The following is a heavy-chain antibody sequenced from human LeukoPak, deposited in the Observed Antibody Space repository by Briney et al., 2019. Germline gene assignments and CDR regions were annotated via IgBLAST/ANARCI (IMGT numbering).Heavy chain of an antibody. J-gene: IGHJ4*02. Sequence: ASVKVSCKASGGTFSSYTISWVRQAPGQGLECMGRIIPILGIANYAKKFQGRVTITSDKSTSTAYMELSSLSSEDTAVYYCAREMVGLMWGAGLNWGQGTLVTVSS. CDR2: IIPILGIA. D-gene: IGHD1-26*01. CDR1: GGTFSSYT. V-gene: IGHV1-69*04. CDR3: AREMVGLMWGAGLN.